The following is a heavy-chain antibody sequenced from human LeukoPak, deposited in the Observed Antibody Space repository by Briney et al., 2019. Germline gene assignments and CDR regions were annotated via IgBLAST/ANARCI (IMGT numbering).Heavy chain of an antibody. CDR3: ARVSAEWLLFY. D-gene: IGHD3-3*01. Sequence: GGSLRLSRAASGFTFSSYWMTWVRQAPGKGLEWVANIKQDGGEKYYLDSVKGRFTISRDNAKNSLYLQMNSLRAEDTAVYYCARVSAEWLLFYWGQGTLVTVSS. CDR2: IKQDGGEK. V-gene: IGHV3-7*01. CDR1: GFTFSSYW. J-gene: IGHJ4*02.